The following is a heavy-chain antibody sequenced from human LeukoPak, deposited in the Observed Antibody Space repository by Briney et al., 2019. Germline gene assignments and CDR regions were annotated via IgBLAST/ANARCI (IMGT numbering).Heavy chain of an antibody. CDR1: GHTFTSYG. D-gene: IGHD2-2*01. V-gene: IGHV1-18*01. CDR2: TSAYNGNT. Sequence: GASVKVSCKASGHTFTSYGISWVRQAPGQGLEWMGWTSAYNGNTNYAQKLQGRVTMTTDTSTSTAYMELRSLRSDDTAVYYCARVGYCSSTSCYDFDYWGQGTLVTVSS. J-gene: IGHJ4*02. CDR3: ARVGYCSSTSCYDFDY.